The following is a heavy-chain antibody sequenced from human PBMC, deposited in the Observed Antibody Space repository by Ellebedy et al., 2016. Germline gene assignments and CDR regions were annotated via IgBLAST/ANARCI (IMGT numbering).Heavy chain of an antibody. J-gene: IGHJ4*02. V-gene: IGHV3-33*01. CDR2: IWDDGSHK. CDR3: ARHGSGSSSIDY. D-gene: IGHD6-6*01. Sequence: GESLKISXAASGFTFSLSGVHWLRQAPGKGLEWVAVIWDDGSHKYYRDSVKGRFTISRDNSTNTLYLQMNNLRAEDTAVYYCARHGSGSSSIDYWGEGTLVTVSS. CDR1: GFTFSLSG.